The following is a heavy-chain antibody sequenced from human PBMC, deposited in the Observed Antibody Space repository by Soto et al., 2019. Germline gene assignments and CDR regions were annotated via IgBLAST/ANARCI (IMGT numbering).Heavy chain of an antibody. CDR3: ARQTGGFGYYFDY. V-gene: IGHV4-39*01. CDR2: IYHSGST. D-gene: IGHD3-16*01. J-gene: IGHJ4*02. CDR1: GGSISSSSYY. Sequence: QLQLQESGPGLVKPSETLSLTCTVSGGSISSSSYYWGWIRQPPGKELEWIGAIYHSGSTYYHPSLKSRVTISVHTSKNQFSRRLTSLTAADTAVYFCARQTGGFGYYFDYWGQGTLVTVSS.